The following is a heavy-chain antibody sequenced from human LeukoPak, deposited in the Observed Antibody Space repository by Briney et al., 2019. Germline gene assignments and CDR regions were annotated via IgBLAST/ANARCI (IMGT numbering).Heavy chain of an antibody. J-gene: IGHJ4*02. CDR3: TRDPGQQLAFDY. D-gene: IGHD6-13*01. CDR2: ISSSGSTI. V-gene: IGHV3-11*01. Sequence: GGSLRLSCAASGFTFSDYYMSWIRQAPGKGLEWVSYISSSGSTIYYADSVKGRFTISRDNAKNSPYLQMNSLRAEDTAVYYCTRDPGQQLAFDYWGQGTLVTVSS. CDR1: GFTFSDYY.